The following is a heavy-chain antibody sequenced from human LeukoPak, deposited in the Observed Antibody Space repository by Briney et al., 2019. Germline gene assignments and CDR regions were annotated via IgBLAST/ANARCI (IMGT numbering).Heavy chain of an antibody. J-gene: IGHJ5*02. CDR2: INPNSGGT. CDR3: ARRASSSPNWFDP. Sequence: ASVKVSCKASGYTLTDYYMHWVRQAPGQGLEWMGWINPNSGGTNYAQKFQGRVTMTRDTSISTAYMELSRLRSDDTAVYDCARRASSSPNWFDPWGQGTLVTVSS. D-gene: IGHD6-6*01. CDR1: GYTLTDYY. V-gene: IGHV1-2*02.